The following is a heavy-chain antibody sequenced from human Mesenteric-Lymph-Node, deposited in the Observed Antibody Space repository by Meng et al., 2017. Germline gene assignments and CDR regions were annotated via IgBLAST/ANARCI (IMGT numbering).Heavy chain of an antibody. CDR2: ISSSGYTI. D-gene: IGHD2-21*02. J-gene: IGHJ3*02. CDR3: ARDRPAYCGGDCYSIGAFDI. Sequence: GESLKISCAASGFTFSDYYMSWIRQAPGKGLEWVSYISSSGYTIYYADSVKGRFSISRDNAKNSLYLQMNSLRAEDTAVYYCARDRPAYCGGDCYSIGAFDIWGQGTMVTVSS. CDR1: GFTFSDYY. V-gene: IGHV3-11*04.